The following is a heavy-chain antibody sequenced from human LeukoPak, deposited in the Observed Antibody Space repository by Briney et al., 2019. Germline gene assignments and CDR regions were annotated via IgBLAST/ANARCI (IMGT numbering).Heavy chain of an antibody. Sequence: PGTSLRLSCVVSELNFKTHAMHWVRQAPGKGLEWVAGLSFDASGRNYADSVKGRFTISRDNSKNTLYLQMHSLSPEDTAVYFCARDLQEISSFYFDYWGQGSLVIVSS. CDR1: ELNFKTHA. CDR3: ARDLQEISSFYFDY. V-gene: IGHV3-30*04. J-gene: IGHJ4*02. D-gene: IGHD3-16*02. CDR2: LSFDASGR.